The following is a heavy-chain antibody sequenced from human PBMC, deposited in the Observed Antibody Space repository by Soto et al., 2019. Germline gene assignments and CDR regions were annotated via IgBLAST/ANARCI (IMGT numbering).Heavy chain of an antibody. CDR1: GFTFSSYE. V-gene: IGHV3-48*03. CDR2: ISSSGSTI. D-gene: IGHD5-18*01. J-gene: IGHJ6*02. Sequence: GGSLRLSCAASGFTFSSYEMNWVRQAPGKGLEWVSYISSSGSTIYYADSVKGRFTISRDNAKNSLYLQMNSLRAEDTAVYYCARDMDTAMVDYYYGMDVWGQGTTVTVSS. CDR3: ARDMDTAMVDYYYGMDV.